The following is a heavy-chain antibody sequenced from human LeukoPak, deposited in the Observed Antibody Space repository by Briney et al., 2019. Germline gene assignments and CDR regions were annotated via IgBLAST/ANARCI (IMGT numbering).Heavy chain of an antibody. V-gene: IGHV3-21*01. J-gene: IGHJ4*02. CDR2: ISSSSSYI. CDR3: ARVTPSAAAGTDY. CDR1: GFTFSSYS. Sequence: GSLRLSCAASGFTFSSYSMNWVRQDPGKGLEWVSSISSSSSYIYYADSVKGRFTISRDNAKSSLYLQMNSLRAEDTAVYYCARVTPSAAAGTDYWGQGTLVTVSS. D-gene: IGHD6-13*01.